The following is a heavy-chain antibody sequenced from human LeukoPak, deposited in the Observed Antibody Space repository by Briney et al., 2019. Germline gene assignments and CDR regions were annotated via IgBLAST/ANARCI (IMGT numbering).Heavy chain of an antibody. J-gene: IGHJ6*02. Sequence: ASVKVSCKASGYNFNSYYMHWVRQAPGQGLEWMGIINPSGGSTSYAQKFQDRVTMTRDTSTSTVYMERSSLKSEDTAVYYCAREDVVLVDAVRYYYYGMDVWGQGTTVTVSS. V-gene: IGHV1-46*02. CDR3: AREDVVLVDAVRYYYYGMDV. CDR1: GYNFNSYY. CDR2: INPSGGST. D-gene: IGHD2-8*01.